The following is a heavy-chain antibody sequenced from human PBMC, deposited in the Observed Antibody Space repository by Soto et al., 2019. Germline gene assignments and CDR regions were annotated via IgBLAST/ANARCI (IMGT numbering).Heavy chain of an antibody. Sequence: SETLSLTCAVYGGSFSGYYWSWIRQPPGKGLEWIGEINHSGSTNYNPSLKSRVTISVDTSKNQFSLKLSSVTAADTAVYYCARGFRTTVYFDYWGQGTLVTVSS. V-gene: IGHV4-34*01. CDR3: ARGFRTTVYFDY. CDR1: GGSFSGYY. CDR2: INHSGST. J-gene: IGHJ4*02. D-gene: IGHD4-17*01.